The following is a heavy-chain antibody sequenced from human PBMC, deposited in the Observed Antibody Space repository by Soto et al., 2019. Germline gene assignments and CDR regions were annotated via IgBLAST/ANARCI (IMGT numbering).Heavy chain of an antibody. CDR2: IIPILGIA. Sequence: SVKVSCKASGGTFSSYTISWVRQAPGQGLEWMGRIIPILGIANYAQKFQGRVTITADKSTSTAYMELSSLRSEDTAVYYCASNMVATINGHAFDIWGQGTMVTVSS. CDR1: GGTFSSYT. J-gene: IGHJ3*02. V-gene: IGHV1-69*02. D-gene: IGHD5-12*01. CDR3: ASNMVATINGHAFDI.